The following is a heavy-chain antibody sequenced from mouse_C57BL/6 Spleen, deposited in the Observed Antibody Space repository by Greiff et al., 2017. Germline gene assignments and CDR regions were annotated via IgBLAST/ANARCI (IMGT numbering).Heavy chain of an antibody. V-gene: IGHV1-85*01. Sequence: QVQLQQSGPELVKPGASVKLSCKASGYTFTSYDINWVKQRPGQGLEWIGRIYPRDGSTKYNEKFKGKATLTVDTSSSTAYMELHSLTSEDSAVYFCANYYGSSPFAYWGQGTLVTVSA. J-gene: IGHJ3*01. CDR1: GYTFTSYD. CDR3: ANYYGSSPFAY. CDR2: IYPRDGST. D-gene: IGHD1-1*01.